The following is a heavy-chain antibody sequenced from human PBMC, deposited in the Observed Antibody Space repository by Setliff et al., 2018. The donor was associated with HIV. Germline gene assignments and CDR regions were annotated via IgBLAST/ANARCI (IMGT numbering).Heavy chain of an antibody. CDR1: GVSISSTNYY. J-gene: IGHJ4*02. CDR3: ARPQLGWGGGSHFDH. CDR2: ILYGGTT. V-gene: IGHV4-39*01. Sequence: SETLSLTCTVSGVSISSTNYYWAWIRQPPGEGLEWIGNILYGGTTFYNPSLRSRVTTSVDTSKNQFSLKLSSVTAADTAVYYCARPQLGWGGGSHFDHWGQGTLVTVSS. D-gene: IGHD1-1*01.